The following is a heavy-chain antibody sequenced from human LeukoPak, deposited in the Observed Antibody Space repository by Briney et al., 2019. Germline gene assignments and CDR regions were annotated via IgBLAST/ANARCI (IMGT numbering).Heavy chain of an antibody. Sequence: PSETLSLTCSVSGYSISSGYSISSGYYWVWIRQPPGKGLEWIGSIYYSGSTYYNPSLKSRVTISVDTSKNQFSLKLSSVTAADTAVYYCARDFLPIRATRRNYGEFDPWGQGTLVTVSS. V-gene: IGHV4-39*07. J-gene: IGHJ5*02. D-gene: IGHD1-26*01. CDR1: GYSISSGYSISSGYY. CDR3: ARDFLPIRATRRNYGEFDP. CDR2: IYYSGST.